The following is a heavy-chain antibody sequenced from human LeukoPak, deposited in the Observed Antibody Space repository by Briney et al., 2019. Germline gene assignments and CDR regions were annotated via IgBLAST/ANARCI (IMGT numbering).Heavy chain of an antibody. V-gene: IGHV3-74*01. CDR1: GFTFSSYW. CDR3: ARGRPHGDDY. D-gene: IGHD2-21*01. CDR2: IASDGSST. Sequence: GGSLRLSCAASGFTFSSYWMNWVRQAPGKGLVWVSRIASDGSSTTYADSVKGRFSISRDNAKNTLYLQMNSLRAEDTAVYYCARGRPHGDDYWGQGTLVTVSS. J-gene: IGHJ4*02.